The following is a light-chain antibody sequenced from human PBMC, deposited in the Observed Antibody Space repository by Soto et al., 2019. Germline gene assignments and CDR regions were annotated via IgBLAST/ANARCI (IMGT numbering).Light chain of an antibody. CDR1: SSDVGRYKY. J-gene: IGLJ1*01. Sequence: QSALTQPASVSGSPGQSITISCTGTSSDVGRYKYVSWYQQHPDKVPKLMIYEVSNRPSGVSNRFSGSKSGNTASLTISGLQAEDEADYYCSSYTSSSTYVFGTGTKLTVL. V-gene: IGLV2-14*01. CDR3: SSYTSSSTYV. CDR2: EVS.